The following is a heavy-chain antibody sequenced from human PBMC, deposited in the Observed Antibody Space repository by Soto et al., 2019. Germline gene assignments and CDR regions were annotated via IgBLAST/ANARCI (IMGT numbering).Heavy chain of an antibody. J-gene: IGHJ4*02. CDR2: TPATDDDT. Sequence: GSLRLSCAASGFGFSTYAMSWVRQPPGKGLEWVSTTPATDDDTSYADSVTGRFIVSRDNSKNQFSLKLSSVTAADTAVYYCARERGIAARLFDYWGQGTLVTVSS. V-gene: IGHV3-23*01. CDR1: GFGFSTYA. D-gene: IGHD6-6*01. CDR3: ARERGIAARLFDY.